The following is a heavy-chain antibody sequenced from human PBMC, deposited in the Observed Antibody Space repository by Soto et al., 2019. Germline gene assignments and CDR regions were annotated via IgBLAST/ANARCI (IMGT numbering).Heavy chain of an antibody. CDR3: ARRHTPGGNTFYYDY. D-gene: IGHD2-15*01. V-gene: IGHV4-34*01. CDR2: ISRSGRGT. CDR1: GGSFSGNY. J-gene: IGHJ4*02. Sequence: QVPLQQWGAGLLKPSETLSLTCTVYGGSFSGNYWSWIRQPPGMGLEWVGEISRSGRGTNSNPSLTTLVTISVDTSKIQSSLKLSAVTAAHTAMYYCARRHTPGGNTFYYDYWGQGTLLTVSS.